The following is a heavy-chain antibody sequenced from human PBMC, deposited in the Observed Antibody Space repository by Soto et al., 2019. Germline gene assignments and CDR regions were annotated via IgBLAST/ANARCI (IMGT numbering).Heavy chain of an antibody. J-gene: IGHJ4*02. Sequence: GASVKVSCKASGYTFTSYYMHWVRQAPGQGLEWMGIINPSGGSTSYAQKFQGRVTMTRDTSTSTVYMELSSLRSEDTAVYYCATTSYITIFGVVRMGALDYWGQGTLVTVSS. D-gene: IGHD3-3*01. V-gene: IGHV1-46*03. CDR2: INPSGGST. CDR1: GYTFTSYY. CDR3: ATTSYITIFGVVRMGALDY.